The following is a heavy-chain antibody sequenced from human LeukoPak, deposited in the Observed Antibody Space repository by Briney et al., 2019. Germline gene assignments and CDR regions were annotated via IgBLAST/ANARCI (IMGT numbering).Heavy chain of an antibody. J-gene: IGHJ4*02. V-gene: IGHV3-53*01. D-gene: IGHD5-24*01. CDR1: GFTVSSNY. CDR2: IYGGGNI. Sequence: GGSLRLSCAASGFTVSSNYMNWVRQAPGKGLEWVSVIYGGGNIYYADSVKGRFTISRDNSKNTLYLQMNSLRAEDTAVYYCARGAGYNNPYYSDYWGQGTLVTVSS. CDR3: ARGAGYNNPYYSDY.